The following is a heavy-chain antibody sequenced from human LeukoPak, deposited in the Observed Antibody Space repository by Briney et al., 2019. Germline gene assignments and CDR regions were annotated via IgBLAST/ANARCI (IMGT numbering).Heavy chain of an antibody. J-gene: IGHJ3*02. CDR1: GFTFSSYW. D-gene: IGHD2-2*01. Sequence: TGGSLRLSCAASGFTFSSYWMHWVRQAPGKGLVWVSRINSDGSSTSYADSVKGRFTISRDNAKNTLYLQMNSLRAEDTAVYYCAREGDIVVVPAAAHDAFDIWGQGTMVTVSS. V-gene: IGHV3-74*01. CDR3: AREGDIVVVPAAAHDAFDI. CDR2: INSDGSST.